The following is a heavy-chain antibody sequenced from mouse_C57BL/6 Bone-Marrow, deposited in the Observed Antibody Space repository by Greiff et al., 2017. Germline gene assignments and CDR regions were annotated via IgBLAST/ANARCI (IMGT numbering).Heavy chain of an antibody. CDR3: ARPLYYRAMDY. CDR2: INPSTGGT. Sequence: EVQLQQSGPELVQPGASVKISCKASGYSFTGYYMNWVKQSPEKSLEWIGEINPSTGGTTYNQKFKAKAPLPVDKSASTAYMQLKSLTSEDSAVYYCARPLYYRAMDYWGQGTSVTVSS. J-gene: IGHJ4*01. CDR1: GYSFTGYY. D-gene: IGHD2-14*01. V-gene: IGHV1-42*01.